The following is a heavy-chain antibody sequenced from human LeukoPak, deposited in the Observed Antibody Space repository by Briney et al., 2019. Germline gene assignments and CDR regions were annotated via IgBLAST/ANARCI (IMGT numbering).Heavy chain of an antibody. CDR2: ISYDGSEK. CDR3: AKPMAVAGRGWYGLDV. J-gene: IGHJ6*02. Sequence: PGRSLRLSCAASGFIFNTFAMNWVRQAPGKGLEWVAFISYDGSEKYYTDSVKGRFTVSRDNSKNTVFLQLNNLGAEDTAVFYCAKPMAVAGRGWYGLDVWGQGTTVTVSS. V-gene: IGHV3-30*18. CDR1: GFIFNTFA. D-gene: IGHD6-19*01.